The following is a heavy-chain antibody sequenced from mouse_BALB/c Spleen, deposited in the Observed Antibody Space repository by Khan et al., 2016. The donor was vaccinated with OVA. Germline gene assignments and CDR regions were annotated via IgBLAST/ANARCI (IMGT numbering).Heavy chain of an antibody. CDR1: GFTFSTYG. D-gene: IGHD1-1*01. CDR2: ISTGGSYT. J-gene: IGHJ3*01. Sequence: EVELVESGGDLVKPGGSLKLSCAASGFTFSTYGMSWVRQTPDKRLEWVAGISTGGSYTYYPDSVKGRFTISRDNAKNTLYLQMSSLKSEDTAMYYCTRLAYYYHSEGFAYGGQGTLGSGAA. V-gene: IGHV5-6*01. CDR3: TRLAYYYHSEGFAY.